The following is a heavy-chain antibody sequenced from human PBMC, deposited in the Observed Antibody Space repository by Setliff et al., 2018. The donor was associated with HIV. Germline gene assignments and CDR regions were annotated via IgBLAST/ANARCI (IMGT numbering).Heavy chain of an antibody. D-gene: IGHD1-26*01. CDR2: IYTSGKT. V-gene: IGHV4-61*09. CDR3: ARAAYSGTYLWEPATDL. J-gene: IGHJ2*01. Sequence: PSETLSLTCTVSGDSITRGSYYWSWIRQPAGKGLEWIGHIYTSGKTHYSPSLKSRITISADTSKNQLSLNLSSVTAADTAVCYCARAAYSGTYLWEPATDLWGRGTLVTVSS. CDR1: GDSITRGSYY.